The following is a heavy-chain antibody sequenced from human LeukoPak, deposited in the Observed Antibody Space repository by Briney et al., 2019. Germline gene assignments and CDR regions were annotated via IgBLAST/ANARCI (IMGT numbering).Heavy chain of an antibody. CDR2: INTNTGNP. Sequence: ASVTVSCKASGYIFTSYAMNWVRQDPGQGLEWVGWINTNTGNPTYAQGFTGRFVFSLDTSVSTAFYCARGASTYFDSSGHRIVDYWGQGTLVTVSS. V-gene: IGHV7-4-1*01. CDR3: IVDY. D-gene: IGHD3-22*01. J-gene: IGHJ4*02. CDR1: GYIFTSYA.